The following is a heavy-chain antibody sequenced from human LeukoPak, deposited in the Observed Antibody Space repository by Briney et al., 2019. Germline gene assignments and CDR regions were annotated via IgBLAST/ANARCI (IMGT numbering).Heavy chain of an antibody. J-gene: IGHJ4*02. D-gene: IGHD4-17*01. V-gene: IGHV3-48*01. CDR1: GFTFSSYE. CDR3: ARSENGDYDY. CDR2: ISSSSSTI. Sequence: GGSLRLSCAASGFTFSSYEMNWVRQAPGKGLEWVSSISSSSSTIYYADSVKGRFTISRDNAKNSLYLQMNSLRAEDTAVYYCARSENGDYDYWGQGTLVTVSS.